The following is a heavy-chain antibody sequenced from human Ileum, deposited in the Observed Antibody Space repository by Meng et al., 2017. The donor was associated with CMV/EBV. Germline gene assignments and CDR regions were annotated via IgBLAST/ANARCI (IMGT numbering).Heavy chain of an antibody. CDR2: INPNSGGT. V-gene: IGHV1-2*02. D-gene: IGHD3-22*01. J-gene: IGHJ4*02. CDR1: GYTFTGYY. Sequence: SGYTFTGYYMHWVRQAPGQGLEWMGWINPNSGGTNYAQKFQGRVTMTRDTSISTAYMELSSLRSEDTAVYYCARGRDYYDSSGYFDYWGQGTLVTVSS. CDR3: ARGRDYYDSSGYFDY.